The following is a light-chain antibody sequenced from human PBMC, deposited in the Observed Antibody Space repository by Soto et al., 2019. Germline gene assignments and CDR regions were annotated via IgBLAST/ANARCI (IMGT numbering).Light chain of an antibody. Sequence: EIVMTQSPATLSVSPGDRATLSCRASESVTSSLAWYQQKPGQPPRLLIYAASTRATDVPARFSGGGSETEFTLTISSLQSEDFAVYFCQQYINWPLTFGGGTKVDIK. CDR2: AAS. CDR1: ESVTSS. V-gene: IGKV3-15*01. CDR3: QQYINWPLT. J-gene: IGKJ4*01.